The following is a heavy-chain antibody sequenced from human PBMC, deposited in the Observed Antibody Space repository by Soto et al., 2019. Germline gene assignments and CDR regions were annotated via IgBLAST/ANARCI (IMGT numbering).Heavy chain of an antibody. J-gene: IGHJ1*01. CDR1: GGSLSSSNW. CDR3: VHHGGVAYYHYV. V-gene: IGHV4-4*02. CDR2: LFYSGST. Sequence: PSETLSLTCAVSGGSLSSSNWWSWVRQPPGQTLECLGELFYSGSTKYNPSLSSRVTISADQSNNVFSLRLTSVTAADTAMYYCVHHGGVAYYHYVWGQGVLVTVSS. D-gene: IGHD5-12*01.